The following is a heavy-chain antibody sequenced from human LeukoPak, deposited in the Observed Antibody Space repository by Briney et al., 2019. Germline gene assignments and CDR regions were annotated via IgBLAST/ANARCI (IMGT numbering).Heavy chain of an antibody. CDR1: GGSFSGYY. Sequence: KPSETLSLTCADYGGSFSGYYWSWIRQPPGKGLEWIGEINHSGSTNYNPSLKSRVTISVDTSKNQFSLKLSSVTAADTAVYYCASSEYNYAGAFDIWGQWTMVTVSS. D-gene: IGHD5-18*01. J-gene: IGHJ3*02. V-gene: IGHV4-34*01. CDR3: ASSEYNYAGAFDI. CDR2: INHSGST.